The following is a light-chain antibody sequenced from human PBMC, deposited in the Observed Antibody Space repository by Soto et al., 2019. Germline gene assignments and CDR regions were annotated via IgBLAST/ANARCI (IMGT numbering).Light chain of an antibody. Sequence: EIVMTQSPATLSVSPGERFALSCRASQGVGSTLAWYRQQPGQAPRLLIYDAYIRATGVPARFSGSGSGTEFTLTISSLQSEDFAVYYCQHYKTWPLAFGGGTKVDI. V-gene: IGKV3-15*01. CDR1: QGVGST. CDR2: DAY. J-gene: IGKJ4*01. CDR3: QHYKTWPLA.